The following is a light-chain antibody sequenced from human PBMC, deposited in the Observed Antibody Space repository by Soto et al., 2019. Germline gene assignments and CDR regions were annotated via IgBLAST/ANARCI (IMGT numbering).Light chain of an antibody. J-gene: IGLJ1*01. V-gene: IGLV2-8*01. Sequence: QSVLTQPPSASGSPGQSVAISCTGTSSDVGGYNYVSWYQQHPGKAPKLMIYEVNKRPSGVPDRFSGSKSGNTASLTVSGPQAEDEADYYCSSYAGSSNVFGTGTKATV. CDR2: EVN. CDR3: SSYAGSSNV. CDR1: SSDVGGYNY.